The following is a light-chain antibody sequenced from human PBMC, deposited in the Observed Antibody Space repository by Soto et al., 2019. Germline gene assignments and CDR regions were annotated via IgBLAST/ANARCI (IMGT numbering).Light chain of an antibody. CDR1: SSNIGSNT. J-gene: IGLJ2*01. V-gene: IGLV1-44*01. CDR2: SNN. CDR3: AAWDDSLNGPV. Sequence: QSVPTQPPSASGTPGQRVTISCSGSSSNIGSNTVNWYQQLPRTAPKLLIYSNNQRPSGVPDRFSGSKSGTSASLAISGLQSEDEADYYCAAWDDSLNGPVFGGGTKLTVL.